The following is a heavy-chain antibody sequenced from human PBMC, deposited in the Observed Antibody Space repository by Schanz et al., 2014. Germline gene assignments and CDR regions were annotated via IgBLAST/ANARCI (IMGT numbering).Heavy chain of an antibody. D-gene: IGHD3-9*01. J-gene: IGHJ1*01. CDR3: AKQLHYDILTGTGV. CDR1: GFTFNSYA. V-gene: IGHV3-23*01. CDR2: ISGSGGTT. Sequence: EVQLLESGGGLVQPGESLRVSCAASGFTFNSYAMSWVRQAPGRGLEWVSGISGSGGTTHYADSVEGRFTISRVNSKNTLYLQMNSLRAEDTAIYYCAKQLHYDILTGTGVWGQGTLVTVSS.